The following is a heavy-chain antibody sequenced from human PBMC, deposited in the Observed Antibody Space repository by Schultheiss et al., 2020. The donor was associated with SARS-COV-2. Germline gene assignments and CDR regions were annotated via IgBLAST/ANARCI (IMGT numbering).Heavy chain of an antibody. D-gene: IGHD5-24*01. CDR3: AKMCTEMATIVYYGMDV. CDR2: INSDGSST. CDR1: GFTFSSYW. V-gene: IGHV3-74*01. Sequence: GGSLRLSCAASGFTFSSYWMHWVRQAPGKGLVWVSRINSDGSSTSYADSVKGRFTISRDNAKNTLYLQMNSLRAEDTAVYYCAKMCTEMATIVYYGMDVWGQGTTVTVSS. J-gene: IGHJ6*02.